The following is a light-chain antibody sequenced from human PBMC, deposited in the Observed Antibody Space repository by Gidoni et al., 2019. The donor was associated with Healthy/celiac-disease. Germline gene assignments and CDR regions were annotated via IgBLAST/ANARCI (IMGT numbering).Light chain of an antibody. CDR1: QSISSW. CDR3: QQYNSYLLT. Sequence: DIPLTPSPSTLSASVGDRVTITCRASQSISSWLAGYQQKPGKAPKLLIYKASSVESGVPSRFSGSGSGTEVTLTSSRLQPDDFATYYCQQYNSYLLTFXGXTKVEIK. CDR2: KAS. V-gene: IGKV1-5*03. J-gene: IGKJ4*01.